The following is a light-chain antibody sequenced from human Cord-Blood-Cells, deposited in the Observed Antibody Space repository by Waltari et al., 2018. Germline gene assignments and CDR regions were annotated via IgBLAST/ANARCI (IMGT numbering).Light chain of an antibody. CDR1: QSISIW. V-gene: IGKV1-5*03. J-gene: IGKJ2*03. CDR3: QQYNSYSYS. CDR2: KAS. Sequence: DIPMTQSSSTLPASVGDRVTITCRASQSISIWLAWYQQKPGKAPKLLIYKASRLESGVPSMFSGGGSGTEFTLTISSLQPDDFATYYCQQYNSYSYSFGQGTKLEIK.